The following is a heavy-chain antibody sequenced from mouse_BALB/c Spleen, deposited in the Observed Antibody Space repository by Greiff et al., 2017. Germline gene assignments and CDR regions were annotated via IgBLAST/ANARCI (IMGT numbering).Heavy chain of an antibody. J-gene: IGHJ3*01. Sequence: EVQLQQSGAELVKPGASVKLSCTASGFNIKDTYMHWVKQRPEQGLEWIGRIDPANGNTKYDPKFQGKATITADTSSNTAYLQLSSLTSEDTAVYYCARSRYDYDWFAYWGQGTLVTVSA. CDR2: IDPANGNT. V-gene: IGHV14-3*02. CDR1: GFNIKDTY. D-gene: IGHD2-4*01. CDR3: ARSRYDYDWFAY.